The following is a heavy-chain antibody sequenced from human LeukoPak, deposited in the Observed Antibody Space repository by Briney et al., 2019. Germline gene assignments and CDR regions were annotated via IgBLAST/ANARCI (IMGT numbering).Heavy chain of an antibody. D-gene: IGHD3-3*01. J-gene: IGHJ4*02. CDR3: ARAPVFWSGYYLDY. CDR2: ISCDGSNK. CDR1: GFTFSSYG. Sequence: GRSLRLSCAASGFTFSSYGMHWVRQAPGKGLEWVAVISCDGSNKYYADSVKGRFTISRDNAKNSLYLQMNSLRAEDTAVYYCARAPVFWSGYYLDYWGQGTLVTVSS. V-gene: IGHV3-30*03.